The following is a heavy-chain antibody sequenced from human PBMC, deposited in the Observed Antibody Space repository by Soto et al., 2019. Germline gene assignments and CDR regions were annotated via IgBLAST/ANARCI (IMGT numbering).Heavy chain of an antibody. V-gene: IGHV3-13*01. J-gene: IGHJ6*02. Sequence: GGSLRLSCAASGFTFSSYDMHWVRQATGKGLEWVSAIGTAGDTYYPGSVKGRFTISRENAKNSLYLQMNSLRAEDTAVYYCARVIATSGYYYYGMDVWGQGTTVTVSS. CDR1: GFTFSSYD. D-gene: IGHD5-12*01. CDR3: ARVIATSGYYYYGMDV. CDR2: IGTAGDT.